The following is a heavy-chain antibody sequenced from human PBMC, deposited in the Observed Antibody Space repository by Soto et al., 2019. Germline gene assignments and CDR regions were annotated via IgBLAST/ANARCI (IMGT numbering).Heavy chain of an antibody. Sequence: GGSLRLSCAASGFTFSNYDMSWVRQAPGKGREWVSSISSSGAKTFYADSLKGRFTISRDNSKNTLYLQMNSLRADDTALYYCAKYWSGYRNYYGLDVWGQGTTVTVSS. CDR2: ISSSGAKT. D-gene: IGHD3-3*01. CDR1: GFTFSNYD. J-gene: IGHJ6*02. CDR3: AKYWSGYRNYYGLDV. V-gene: IGHV3-23*01.